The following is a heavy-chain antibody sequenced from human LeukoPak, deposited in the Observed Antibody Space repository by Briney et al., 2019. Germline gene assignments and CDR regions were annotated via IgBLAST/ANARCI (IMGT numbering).Heavy chain of an antibody. J-gene: IGHJ6*02. CDR3: ARGPYGSSWFDYYYYGMDV. CDR2: IYYSGST. CDR1: GGSISSYY. V-gene: IGHV4-59*01. D-gene: IGHD6-13*01. Sequence: SETLSLTCTVSGGSISSYYWSWIRQPPGKGLEWIRYIYYSGSTNYNPSLKSRVTISVDTSKNQFSLKLSSVTAADTAVYYCARGPYGSSWFDYYYYGMDVWGQGTTVTVSS.